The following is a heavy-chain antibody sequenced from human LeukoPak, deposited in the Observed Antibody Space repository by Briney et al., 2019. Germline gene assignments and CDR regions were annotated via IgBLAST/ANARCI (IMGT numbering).Heavy chain of an antibody. CDR3: AREGLNGYSYGTFDY. CDR2: ISAYNGNT. V-gene: IGHV1-18*01. D-gene: IGHD5-18*01. CDR1: GYTFTSYG. J-gene: IGHJ4*02. Sequence: ASVKVSCKASGYTFTSYGISWVRQGPGQGLEWMGWISAYNGNTNYAQKLQGRVTMTTDTSTSTAYMELRSLRSDDTAVYYCAREGLNGYSYGTFDYWGQGTLVTVSS.